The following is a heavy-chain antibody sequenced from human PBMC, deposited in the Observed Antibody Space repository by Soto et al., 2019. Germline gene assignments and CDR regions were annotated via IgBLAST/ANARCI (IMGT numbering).Heavy chain of an antibody. CDR3: AKAEYSSSWYVPGARYYMDV. V-gene: IGHV3-23*01. CDR1: GFTFSSYA. CDR2: ISGSGGST. Sequence: EVQLLESGGGLVQPGGSLRLSCAASGFTFSSYAMSWVRQAPGKGLEWVSAISGSGGSTYYADSVKGRFTISRDNSKNTLYLQMNSLRAEDTAVYYCAKAEYSSSWYVPGARYYMDVWGKGTTVTVSS. D-gene: IGHD6-13*01. J-gene: IGHJ6*03.